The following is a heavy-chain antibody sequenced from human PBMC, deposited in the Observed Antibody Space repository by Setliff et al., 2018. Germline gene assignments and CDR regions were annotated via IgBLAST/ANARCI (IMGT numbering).Heavy chain of an antibody. D-gene: IGHD2-2*01. V-gene: IGHV4-61*10. Sequence: SETLSLTCTVSGGSLSSGPYYWTWVRQPAGKGLEWIGHIYSTETTSYSPSLKSRVTISIDTSKSQFSLKLSSMTAADTALYYCARGIGGYCSSMSCSNESWPWGQGTLVTVSS. CDR1: GGSLSSGPYY. CDR2: IYSTETT. CDR3: ARGIGGYCSSMSCSNESWP. J-gene: IGHJ5*02.